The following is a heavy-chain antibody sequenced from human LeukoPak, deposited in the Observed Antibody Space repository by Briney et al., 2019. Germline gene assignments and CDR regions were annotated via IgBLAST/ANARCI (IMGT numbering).Heavy chain of an antibody. J-gene: IGHJ4*02. V-gene: IGHV1-2*06. D-gene: IGHD2-15*01. Sequence: ASVKVSCKASGYTFTGYYMHWVRQAPGQGLEWMGRINPNSGGTNYAQKFQGRVTMTRDTSISTAYVELSSLRFDDTAVYYCATPPECSSGSCLSYWGQGTLVTVSS. CDR2: INPNSGGT. CDR1: GYTFTGYY. CDR3: ATPPECSSGSCLSY.